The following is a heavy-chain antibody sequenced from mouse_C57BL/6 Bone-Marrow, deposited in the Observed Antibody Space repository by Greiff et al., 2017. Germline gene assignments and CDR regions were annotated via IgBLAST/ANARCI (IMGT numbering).Heavy chain of an antibody. V-gene: IGHV2-2*01. CDR1: GFSLTSYG. CDR3: ARINSYYYGSSYAMDY. Sequence: VKVVESGPGLVQPSQSLSITCTVSGFSLTSYGVHWVRQSPGKGLEWLGVIWSGGSTDYNAAFISRLSISKDNSKSQVFFKMNSLQADDTAIYYCARINSYYYGSSYAMDYWGQGTSVTVSS. J-gene: IGHJ4*01. CDR2: IWSGGST. D-gene: IGHD1-1*01.